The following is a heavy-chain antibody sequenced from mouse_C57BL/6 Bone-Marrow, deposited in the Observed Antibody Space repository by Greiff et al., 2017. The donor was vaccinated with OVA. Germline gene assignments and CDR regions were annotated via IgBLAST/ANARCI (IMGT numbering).Heavy chain of an antibody. CDR1: GYTFTSYW. CDR2: IDPSDSYT. CDR3: ARSPYYYGSSYCFDV. D-gene: IGHD1-1*01. Sequence: VQLQQPGAELVMPGASVTLSCKASGYTFTSYWMHWVKQRPGQGLEWIGEIDPSDSYTNYNQKFKGKSTLTVDKSSSTAYMQRSSLTSEDAAVYYCARSPYYYGSSYCFDVWGTGTTVTVSS. V-gene: IGHV1-69*01. J-gene: IGHJ1*03.